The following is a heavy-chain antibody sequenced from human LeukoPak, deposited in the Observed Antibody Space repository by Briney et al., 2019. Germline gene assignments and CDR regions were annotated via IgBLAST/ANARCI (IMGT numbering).Heavy chain of an antibody. CDR3: ARRYCSNTSCLFDY. CDR2: IGRTGSTK. CDR1: GFTFSSYE. J-gene: IGHJ4*02. Sequence: GGSLRLSCAASGFTFSSYEMDWVRQAPGKGLVWISYIGRTGSTKFYADSLEGRFTISRDNAKNSLYLQVNSLRAEDTAVYYCARRYCSNTSCLFDYWGQGTLVTVSS. V-gene: IGHV3-48*03. D-gene: IGHD2-2*01.